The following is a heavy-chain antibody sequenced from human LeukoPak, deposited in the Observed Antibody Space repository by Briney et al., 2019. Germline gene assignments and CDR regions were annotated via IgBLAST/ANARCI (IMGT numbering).Heavy chain of an antibody. V-gene: IGHV3-30*04. J-gene: IGHJ4*02. D-gene: IGHD3-22*01. Sequence: GTSLRLSCAASGFTVSSYAMHWVRQAPGQGLEWVAVISYDGSNTYYADSVKGRFTISRDNSKNTLYLQMNSLRAEDTAVYYCAKERVEYYYDSSGYYPLGYWGQGTLVTVSS. CDR2: ISYDGSNT. CDR1: GFTVSSYA. CDR3: AKERVEYYYDSSGYYPLGY.